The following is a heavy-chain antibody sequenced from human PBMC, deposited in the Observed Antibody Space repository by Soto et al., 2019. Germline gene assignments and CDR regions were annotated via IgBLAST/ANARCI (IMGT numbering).Heavy chain of an antibody. V-gene: IGHV1-18*01. J-gene: IGHJ5*02. D-gene: IGHD4-17*01. Sequence: QVHLVQSGVEVKTPGASVKVSCQASGYTFFTYDISWVRQAPGQGLEWMGWISTYSGDTKYAQKFQGRVTMTTDTSTTKAYLELRSLRSDDTAVYYCARHHGPSTSENWFDPWGQGILVTVSS. CDR3: ARHHGPSTSENWFDP. CDR2: ISTYSGDT. CDR1: GYTFFTYD.